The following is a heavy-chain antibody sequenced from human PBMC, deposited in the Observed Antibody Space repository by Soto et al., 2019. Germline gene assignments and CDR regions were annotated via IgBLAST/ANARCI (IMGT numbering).Heavy chain of an antibody. D-gene: IGHD3-9*01. J-gene: IGHJ2*01. V-gene: IGHV4-59*08. CDR1: GGSISSYY. CDR3: ARPRYFDPYWYFVL. CDR2: IYYSGST. Sequence: QVQLQESGPGLVKPSETLSLTCTVSGGSISSYYWSWIRQPPGKGLEWIGYIYYSGSTNYNPSLKSRVTISVDTSKNKFSLKLSSVTAADTAVYYCARPRYFDPYWYFVLWGRGTLVTVSS.